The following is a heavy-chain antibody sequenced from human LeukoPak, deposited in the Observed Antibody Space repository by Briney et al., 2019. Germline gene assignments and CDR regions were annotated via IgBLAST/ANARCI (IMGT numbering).Heavy chain of an antibody. V-gene: IGHV1-18*01. Sequence: ASVKVSCKASGYTFTSYDINWVRQATGQGLEWMGWMNPNSGNTNYAQKLQGRVTMTTDTSTSTAYMELRSLRFDDTAVYYCARSSAAGTTNDAFDIWGQGTMVTVSS. D-gene: IGHD6-13*01. CDR3: ARSSAAGTTNDAFDI. CDR1: GYTFTSYD. CDR2: MNPNSGNT. J-gene: IGHJ3*02.